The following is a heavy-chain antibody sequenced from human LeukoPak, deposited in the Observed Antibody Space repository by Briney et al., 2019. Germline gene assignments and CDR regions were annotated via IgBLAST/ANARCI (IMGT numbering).Heavy chain of an antibody. CDR1: GYTFSKYS. V-gene: IGHV1-18*01. CDR2: ISGYNGKT. Sequence: ASVKVSCKASGYTFSKYSINWVRQAPGQGLEWMGWISGYNGKTNYAQKLQDRVTMTTDTSTSTAYMELRSLRSDDTAVYYCARNFHPGNWDYWGQGTLVTVSS. J-gene: IGHJ4*02. CDR3: ARNFHPGNWDY. D-gene: IGHD1-14*01.